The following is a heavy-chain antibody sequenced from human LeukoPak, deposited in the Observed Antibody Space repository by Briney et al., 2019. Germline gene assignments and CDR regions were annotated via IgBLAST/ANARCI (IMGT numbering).Heavy chain of an antibody. CDR3: AARYCSGGSCYLGAFDI. J-gene: IGHJ3*02. CDR1: GGTFSRYA. CDR2: IIPILDIA. V-gene: IGHV1-69*04. D-gene: IGHD2-15*01. Sequence: ASVTVSCKASGGTFSRYAISWVRQAPGQGLEWMGRIIPILDIANYAQKFQGIVTITADKSTSTAYMKLSSLRSEDTAVYYCAARYCSGGSCYLGAFDIWGQETMVTVSS.